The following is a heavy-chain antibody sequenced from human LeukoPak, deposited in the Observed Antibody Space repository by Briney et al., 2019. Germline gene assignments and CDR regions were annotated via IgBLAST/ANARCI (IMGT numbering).Heavy chain of an antibody. CDR1: GYTFTGYY. V-gene: IGHV1-46*01. CDR3: AIYYDSSGYYYAHDAFDI. CDR2: INPSGGST. D-gene: IGHD3-22*01. J-gene: IGHJ3*02. Sequence: GASVKVSCKASGYTFTGYYMHWVRQAPGQGLEWMGIINPSGGSTSYAQKFQGRVTMTRDTSTSTVYMELSSLRSEDTAVYYCAIYYDSSGYYYAHDAFDIWGQGTMVTVSS.